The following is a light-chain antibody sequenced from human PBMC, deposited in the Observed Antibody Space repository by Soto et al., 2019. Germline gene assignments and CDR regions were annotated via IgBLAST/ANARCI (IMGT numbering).Light chain of an antibody. CDR3: QQRSNWPRT. J-gene: IGKJ1*01. Sequence: EIVVTQSPATLSLSTSERATLSWGASQSVSSYLAWYQQKPGQAPRLPIDDASNRATGIPARVSGSGSGTDCTLTISSLEPEDFAVYYCQQRSNWPRTFGQGTKVDIK. CDR1: QSVSSY. CDR2: DAS. V-gene: IGKV3-11*01.